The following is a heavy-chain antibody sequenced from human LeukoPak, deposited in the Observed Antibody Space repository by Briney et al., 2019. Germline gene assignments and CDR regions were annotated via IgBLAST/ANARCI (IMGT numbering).Heavy chain of an antibody. CDR1: GGSFSGYY. J-gene: IGHJ4*02. CDR2: INHSGST. D-gene: IGHD3-9*01. CDR3: ARESDKGLSYYFDY. V-gene: IGHV4-34*01. Sequence: SETLSLTCAVYGGSFSGYYWSWIRQPPGKGLEWIGEINHSGSTNHNPSLKSRVTISVDTSKNQFSLKLSSVTAADTAVYYCARESDKGLSYYFDYWGQGTLVTVSS.